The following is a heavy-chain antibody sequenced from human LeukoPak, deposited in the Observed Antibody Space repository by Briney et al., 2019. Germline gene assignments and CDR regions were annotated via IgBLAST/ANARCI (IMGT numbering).Heavy chain of an antibody. V-gene: IGHV4-39*01. Sequence: SETLSLTCTVSGGSISSSSYYWGWIRQPPGKGLEWIGSIYYSGSTYYNPSLKSRVTISVDTSKNQFSLKLSSVTAADTAVYYCARHLRDYDFWSGYYRDGYFDLWGRGTLVTVSS. CDR2: IYYSGST. CDR1: GGSISSSSYY. J-gene: IGHJ2*01. D-gene: IGHD3-3*01. CDR3: ARHLRDYDFWSGYYRDGYFDL.